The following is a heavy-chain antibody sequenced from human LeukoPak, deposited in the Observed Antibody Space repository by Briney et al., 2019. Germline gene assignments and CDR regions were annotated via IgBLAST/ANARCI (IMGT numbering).Heavy chain of an antibody. CDR3: ARAYSVSYGLGYYYMDV. Sequence: SETLSLTCTVSGYSISSGYYWGWIRQPPGKGLEWIGSIYHSGRTFYNPSLKSRVTISVDTSKNQFSLKLTSVTAADTAVYYCARAYSVSYGLGYYYMDVWGKGTTVTISS. CDR1: GYSISSGYY. J-gene: IGHJ6*03. D-gene: IGHD1-26*01. V-gene: IGHV4-38-2*02. CDR2: IYHSGRT.